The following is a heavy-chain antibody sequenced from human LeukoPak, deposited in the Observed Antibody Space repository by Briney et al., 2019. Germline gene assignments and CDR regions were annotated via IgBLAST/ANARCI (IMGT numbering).Heavy chain of an antibody. CDR3: ARHNLRADYFDY. CDR2: ISYSGSP. J-gene: IGHJ4*02. CDR1: GGSISSRSYY. Sequence: SETLSLTCTVSGGSISSRSYYWGWIRQPPEKGLEWIGSISYSGSPYYNSSLKSRVTISVDTSKNHFSLKLTSVTAPDTAVYYCARHNLRADYFDYWGQGSLVTVSS. V-gene: IGHV4-39*01. D-gene: IGHD3-10*01.